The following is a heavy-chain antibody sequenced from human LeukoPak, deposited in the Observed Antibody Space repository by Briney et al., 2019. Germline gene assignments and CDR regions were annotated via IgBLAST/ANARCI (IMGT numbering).Heavy chain of an antibody. D-gene: IGHD6-19*01. V-gene: IGHV4-34*01. Sequence: PSETLSLTCAVYGGSFSGYYWSWIRPPPGKGLEWIGEINHSGSTNYNPSLKSRVTISVDTSTNQFSLKLSSVTAADTAVYYCARGGIAVAGTLFDPWGQGTLVTVSS. CDR1: GGSFSGYY. CDR2: INHSGST. J-gene: IGHJ5*02. CDR3: ARGGIAVAGTLFDP.